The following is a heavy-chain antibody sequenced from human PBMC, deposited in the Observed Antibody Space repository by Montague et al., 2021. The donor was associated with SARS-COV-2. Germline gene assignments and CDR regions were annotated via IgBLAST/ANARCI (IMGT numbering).Heavy chain of an antibody. CDR3: ATSSYDFWSGYTQGDNWFAP. V-gene: IGHV4-4*02. J-gene: IGHJ5*02. CDR2: IYHSGST. Sequence: SETLSLTCAVSGGSISSSNWWSWVRQPPGKGLEWIGEIYHSGSTNYNPSLKSRVTISVDKSKNQFSLKLSSVTAADTAVYYCATSSYDFWSGYTQGDNWFAPWGQGTLVTVSA. D-gene: IGHD3-3*01. CDR1: GGSISSSNW.